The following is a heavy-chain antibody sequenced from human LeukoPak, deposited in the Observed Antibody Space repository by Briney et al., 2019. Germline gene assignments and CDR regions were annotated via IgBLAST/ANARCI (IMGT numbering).Heavy chain of an antibody. CDR3: ARDRAILHWFDP. V-gene: IGHV1-69*05. CDR1: GGTFSSYA. Sequence: ASVKVSCKASGGTFSSYAISWVRPAPGQGLEWMGRIIPIFGTAHYAQKCQGRVTNDKYESTITAYMELSSLRSEDTAVYYYARDRAILHWFDPWGQGTLVTVSS. J-gene: IGHJ5*02. D-gene: IGHD2-21*01. CDR2: IIPIFGTA.